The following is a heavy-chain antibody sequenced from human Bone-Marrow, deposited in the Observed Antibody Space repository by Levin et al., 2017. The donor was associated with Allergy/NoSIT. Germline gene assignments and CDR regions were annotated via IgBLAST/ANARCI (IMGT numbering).Heavy chain of an antibody. CDR2: IYYSGST. D-gene: IGHD3-9*01. Sequence: SQTLSLPCAVSCFSIRTGYSWGWIRHPPGKGLEWIGGIYYSGSTHYNPSLKSRVTISVDTSKNQFSLRLSSVTAADTAVYYCARLGSYYDILTGYAIDYWGQGTLVTVSS. V-gene: IGHV4-38-2*01. J-gene: IGHJ4*02. CDR3: ARLGSYYDILTGYAIDY. CDR1: CFSIRTGYS.